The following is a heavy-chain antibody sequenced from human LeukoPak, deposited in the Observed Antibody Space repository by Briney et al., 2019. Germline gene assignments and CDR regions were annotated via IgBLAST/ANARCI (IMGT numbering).Heavy chain of an antibody. CDR2: MNPNSGNT. D-gene: IGHD2-2*01. J-gene: IGHJ6*02. CDR3: ARYKYQLLYYYYGMDV. Sequence: ASVKVSYKASGYTFTSYDINWVRQATGQGLEWMGWMNPNSGNTGYAQKFQGRVTMTRNTSISTAYMELSSLRSEDTAVYYCARYKYQLLYYYYGMDVWGQGTTVTVSS. V-gene: IGHV1-8*01. CDR1: GYTFTSYD.